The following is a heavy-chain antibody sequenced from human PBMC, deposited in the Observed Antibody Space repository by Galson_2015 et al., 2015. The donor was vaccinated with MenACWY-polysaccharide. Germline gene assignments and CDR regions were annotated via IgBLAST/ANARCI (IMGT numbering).Heavy chain of an antibody. J-gene: IGHJ5*02. V-gene: IGHV3-48*01. D-gene: IGHD6-19*01. Sequence: SLRLSCAASGFTFSSYSMNWVRQAPGKGLEWISYISGSSGTIYYADSVKGRFTISRDNAKNSLYLQMNSLRAEDTAVYYCAGLMAGSPFGWFDPWGQGTLVTVSS. CDR1: GFTFSSYS. CDR2: ISGSSGTI. CDR3: AGLMAGSPFGWFDP.